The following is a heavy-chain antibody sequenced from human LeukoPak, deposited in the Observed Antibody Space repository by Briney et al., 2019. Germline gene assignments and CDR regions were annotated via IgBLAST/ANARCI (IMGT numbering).Heavy chain of an antibody. J-gene: IGHJ4*02. CDR3: ARHKTGGTYPLDY. D-gene: IGHD1-26*01. V-gene: IGHV4-59*08. CDR1: GGSMNTYF. Sequence: PSETLSLTCTVSGGSMNTYFWSWIRQPPGKGLEWIGHIHYSGSTTYNPSPKSRVTISVDVSKNQFSLKLSSVTAADTAVYYCARHKTGGTYPLDYWGQGTLVTVSS. CDR2: IHYSGST.